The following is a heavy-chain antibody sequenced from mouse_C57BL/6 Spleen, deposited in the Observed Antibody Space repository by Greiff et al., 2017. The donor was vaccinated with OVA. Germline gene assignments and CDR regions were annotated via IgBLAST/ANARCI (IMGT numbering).Heavy chain of an antibody. J-gene: IGHJ1*03. CDR2: ISSGSSTI. CDR3: ARDRLGRDWYFDV. Sequence: EVKLVESGGGLVKPGGSLKLSCAASGFTFSDYGMHWVRQAPEKGLEWVAYISSGSSTIYYADTVKGRFTISRDNAKNTLFLQMTSLRAEDTAMYYCARDRLGRDWYFDVWGTGTTVTVSS. CDR1: GFTFSDYG. D-gene: IGHD4-1*01. V-gene: IGHV5-17*01.